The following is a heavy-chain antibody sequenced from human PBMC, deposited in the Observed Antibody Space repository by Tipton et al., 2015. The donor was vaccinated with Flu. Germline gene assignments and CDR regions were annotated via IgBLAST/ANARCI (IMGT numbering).Heavy chain of an antibody. V-gene: IGHV4-39*07. Sequence: GLVKPSETLSLTCTVSGGSISSISDYWGWVHQSPGKGLEWIGNINYRGITYYNPSLKSRVTISVDTPKNQFSLKVTSVTAADTAVYYCARFSVRGESDYWGQGTLVTVSS. D-gene: IGHD3-10*01. CDR1: GGSISSISDY. CDR3: ARFSVRGESDY. CDR2: INYRGIT. J-gene: IGHJ4*02.